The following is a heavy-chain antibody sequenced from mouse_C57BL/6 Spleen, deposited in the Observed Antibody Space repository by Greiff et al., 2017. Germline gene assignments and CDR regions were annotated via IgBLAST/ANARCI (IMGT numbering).Heavy chain of an antibody. D-gene: IGHD1-1*01. CDR3: TVITTVVPDWYFDV. CDR2: IDPETGGT. V-gene: IGHV1-15*01. Sequence: VQLQQSGAELVRPGASVTLSCKASGYTFTDYEMHWVKQTPVHGLEWIGAIDPETGGTAYNQKFKGKAILTADKSSSTAYMELRSLTSEDSAVYYCTVITTVVPDWYFDVWGTGTTVTVSS. CDR1: GYTFTDYE. J-gene: IGHJ1*03.